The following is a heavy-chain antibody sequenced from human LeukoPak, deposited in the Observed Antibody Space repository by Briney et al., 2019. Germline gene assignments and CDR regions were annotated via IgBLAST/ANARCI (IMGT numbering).Heavy chain of an antibody. CDR3: ARDLGYYYDSSGYPTSY. Sequence: ASVKVSCKASGYTFTSYGISWVRQAPGQGLEWMGWISAYNGNTNYAQKLQGRVTMATDTSTSTAYMELRSLRSDDTAVYYCARDLGYYYDSSGYPTSYWGQGTLVTVSS. CDR2: ISAYNGNT. D-gene: IGHD3-22*01. J-gene: IGHJ4*02. CDR1: GYTFTSYG. V-gene: IGHV1-18*01.